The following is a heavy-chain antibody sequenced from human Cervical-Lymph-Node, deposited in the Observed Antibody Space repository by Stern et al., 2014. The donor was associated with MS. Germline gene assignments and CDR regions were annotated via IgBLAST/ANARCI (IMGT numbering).Heavy chain of an antibody. CDR2: FYTSGST. CDR3: ARALYCSGDTCYLDAFDI. CDR1: GGSISSGSYY. Sequence: QLQLQESGPGLVKPSQTLSLTCTVSGGSISSGSYYWSWIRQPAGKGLEWIGRFYTSGSTNYNPSLKSRVTISVDTSKNQFSLKLSSVTAADTAVYYCARALYCSGDTCYLDAFDIWGQGTMVTVSS. V-gene: IGHV4-61*02. D-gene: IGHD2-15*01. J-gene: IGHJ3*02.